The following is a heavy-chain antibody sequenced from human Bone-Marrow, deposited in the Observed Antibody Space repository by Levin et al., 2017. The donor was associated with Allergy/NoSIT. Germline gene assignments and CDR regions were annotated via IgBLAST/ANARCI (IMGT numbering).Heavy chain of an antibody. V-gene: IGHV3-53*01. D-gene: IGHD2-2*01. J-gene: IGHJ6*02. CDR1: GFSVSDNC. CDR2: FCTGGVI. Sequence: GGSLRLSCAVSGFSVSDNCMSWVRQAPGKGLEWVSIFCTGGVIYYADSVKGRFTLSRDISDNTLYLQMNSLRADDTAIYFCVRPHSRAYQYTMDVWGQGTAVTVSS. CDR3: VRPHSRAYQYTMDV.